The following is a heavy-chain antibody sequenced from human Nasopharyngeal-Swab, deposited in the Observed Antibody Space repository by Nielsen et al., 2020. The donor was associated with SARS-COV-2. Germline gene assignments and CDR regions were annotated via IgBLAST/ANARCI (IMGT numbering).Heavy chain of an antibody. CDR1: GGSFRDTP. V-gene: IGHV4-34*01. CDR3: ARGPDQVHSFDS. J-gene: IGHJ4*02. Sequence: SYTLSLICAAYGGSFRDTPWSWLRLLPGKGLEWIGAINHRGGTAYRSSLKIRVSISVDTSKNQFSLELRSVTAADTAVYFCARGPDQVHSFDSWDQGRLVTVSS. CDR2: INHRGGT. D-gene: IGHD2-2*01.